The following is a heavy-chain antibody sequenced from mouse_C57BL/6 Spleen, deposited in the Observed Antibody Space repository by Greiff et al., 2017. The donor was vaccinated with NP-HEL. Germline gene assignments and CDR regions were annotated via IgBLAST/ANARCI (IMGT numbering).Heavy chain of an antibody. J-gene: IGHJ2*01. CDR1: GYTFTSYW. V-gene: IGHV1-50*01. CDR3: ARDNYYGSSYVDY. CDR2: IDPSASYT. D-gene: IGHD1-1*01. Sequence: QVQLQQPGAELVKPGASVKLSCKASGYTFTSYWMQWVKQRPGQGLEWIGEIDPSASYTNYNQKFKGKATLTVDTSSSTAYMQLSSLTSEDSAVYYCARDNYYGSSYVDYWGQGTTLTVSS.